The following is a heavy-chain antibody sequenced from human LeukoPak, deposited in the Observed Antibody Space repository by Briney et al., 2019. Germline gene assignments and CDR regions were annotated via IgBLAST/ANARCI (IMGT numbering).Heavy chain of an antibody. CDR2: INSDGSIT. CDR1: GFTFSSYG. D-gene: IGHD1-26*01. Sequence: GGSLRLSCAASGFTFSSYGMHWVRQAPGKGLVWVSRINSDGSITTYADSVKGRFTISRDNAKNTMYLQMNSLRDEDTAVYYCATLLPGVWGQGTLVTVSS. CDR3: ATLLPGV. V-gene: IGHV3-74*01. J-gene: IGHJ4*02.